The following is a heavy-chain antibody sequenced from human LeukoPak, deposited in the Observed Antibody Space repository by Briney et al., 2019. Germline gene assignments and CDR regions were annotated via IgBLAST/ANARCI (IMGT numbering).Heavy chain of an antibody. Sequence: GGSLRLSCAASGFSVSGSFMSWVRQVPGKGLELVSVIYAGGTTNYADSVKGRFTISRDNSKNTLYLQMNDLRAEDTALYYCAREWANQRQRRDYWGQGTPVTVSS. V-gene: IGHV3-53*01. D-gene: IGHD6-25*01. CDR1: GFSVSGSF. CDR2: IYAGGTT. J-gene: IGHJ4*02. CDR3: AREWANQRQRRDY.